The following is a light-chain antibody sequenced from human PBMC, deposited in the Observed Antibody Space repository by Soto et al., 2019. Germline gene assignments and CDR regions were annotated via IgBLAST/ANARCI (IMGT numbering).Light chain of an antibody. V-gene: IGKV3-15*01. CDR3: QQNNKWPPVT. CDR2: GAS. J-gene: IGKJ4*01. Sequence: EVVMTQSPATVSVSPGEGVTLSCRASQTISNDLAWYKQKPGQAPRLLIYGASNRATGVPARFSGGGSGTEVTLTISSLQSEDFAFYYCQQNNKWPPVTFGGGTKVEIK. CDR1: QTISND.